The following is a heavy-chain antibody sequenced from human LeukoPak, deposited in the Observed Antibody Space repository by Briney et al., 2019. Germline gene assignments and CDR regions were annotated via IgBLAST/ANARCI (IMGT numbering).Heavy chain of an antibody. Sequence: GGSLRLSCAASGFTFSNYAMHWVRQAPGKGLEWVAVISNDGTKKDYVDSVRGRFTISRDNSKNTLYLQMNSLRVQDTAVYYCAKVPAAYSASWYTGGMDVWGQGTTVTVSS. CDR1: GFTFSNYA. CDR2: ISNDGTKK. V-gene: IGHV3-30*04. CDR3: AKVPAAYSASWYTGGMDV. D-gene: IGHD6-13*01. J-gene: IGHJ6*02.